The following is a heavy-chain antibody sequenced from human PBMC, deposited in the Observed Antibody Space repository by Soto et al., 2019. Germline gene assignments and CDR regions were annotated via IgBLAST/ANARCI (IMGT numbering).Heavy chain of an antibody. D-gene: IGHD3-3*01. CDR3: ATEYGVRFLEWLLPTQLRGAFDY. J-gene: IGHJ4*02. CDR1: GYTLTELS. CDR2: FDPEDGET. Sequence: GASVKVSCKVSGYTLTELSMHWVRQAPGKGLEWMGGFDPEDGETIYAQKFQGRVTMTEDTSTDTAYMELSSLRSEDTAVYYCATEYGVRFLEWLLPTQLRGAFDYWGQGTLVTVSS. V-gene: IGHV1-24*01.